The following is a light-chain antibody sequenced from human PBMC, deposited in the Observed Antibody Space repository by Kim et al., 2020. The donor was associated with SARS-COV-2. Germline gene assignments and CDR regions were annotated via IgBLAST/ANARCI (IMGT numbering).Light chain of an antibody. CDR2: GVS. Sequence: DTPMTQSPSSLSASVGDRVTITCQTSQHISDYLTWYQHKPGKAPTLLISGVSNLETGVPSRFSGGGSGTNFVLTINNLQPEDIATYYCQHYFSLPITFGRGTKLEI. J-gene: IGKJ4*01. CDR1: QHISDY. V-gene: IGKV1-33*01. CDR3: QHYFSLPIT.